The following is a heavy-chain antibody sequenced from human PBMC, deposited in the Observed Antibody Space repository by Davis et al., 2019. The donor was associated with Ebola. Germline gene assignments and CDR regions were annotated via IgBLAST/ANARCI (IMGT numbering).Heavy chain of an antibody. D-gene: IGHD3-3*01. J-gene: IGHJ5*02. V-gene: IGHV4-59*01. Sequence: SETLSLTCTVSGGSISSYYWSWIRQPPGKGLEWIGYIYYSGSTNYYPSLKSRVTISVDTSKNQFSLKLSSVTAADTAVYYCARVDYDFWRGYYTGNWFDPWGQGTLVTVSS. CDR2: IYYSGST. CDR1: GGSISSYY. CDR3: ARVDYDFWRGYYTGNWFDP.